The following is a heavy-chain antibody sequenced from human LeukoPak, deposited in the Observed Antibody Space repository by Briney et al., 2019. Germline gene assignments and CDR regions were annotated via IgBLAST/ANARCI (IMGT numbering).Heavy chain of an antibody. Sequence: ASVKVSCKASGGTFSSYAISWVRQAPGQGLEWMGRIIPILGIANYARKFQGRVTITADKSTSTAYMELSSLRSEDTAVYYCARDLHSSGYHTSEYFQHWGQGTLVTVSS. V-gene: IGHV1-69*04. D-gene: IGHD3-22*01. CDR1: GGTFSSYA. J-gene: IGHJ1*01. CDR3: ARDLHSSGYHTSEYFQH. CDR2: IIPILGIA.